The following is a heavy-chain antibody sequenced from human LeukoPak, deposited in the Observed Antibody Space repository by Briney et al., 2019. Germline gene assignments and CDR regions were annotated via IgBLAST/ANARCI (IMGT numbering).Heavy chain of an antibody. CDR1: GGSFSSYA. J-gene: IGHJ6*03. V-gene: IGHV1-69*06. CDR3: ARVINGLELRSYYYMDV. CDR2: IIPFFGTA. Sequence: SVKVSCKASGGSFSSYAISWVRQAPGQGLEWMGGIIPFFGTANYAQKFQGRVTITADKSTSTAYMELSSLRSEDTAVYYCARVINGLELRSYYYMDVWGKGTTVTVSS. D-gene: IGHD1-7*01.